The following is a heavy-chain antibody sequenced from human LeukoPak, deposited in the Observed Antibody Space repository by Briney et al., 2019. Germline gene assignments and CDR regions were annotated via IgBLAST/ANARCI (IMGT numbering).Heavy chain of an antibody. CDR3: ARGGTGAFDY. D-gene: IGHD2-8*02. CDR1: GFSFRDYY. J-gene: IGHJ4*02. Sequence: GGSLTLSCTASGFSFRDYYMSWIRQAPGKGLEWISYISSRSTYISDADSVKGRFTISRDNAENLLFLQMNSLRVEDTALYYCARGGTGAFDYWGQGILVTVSS. CDR2: ISSRSTYI. V-gene: IGHV3-11*06.